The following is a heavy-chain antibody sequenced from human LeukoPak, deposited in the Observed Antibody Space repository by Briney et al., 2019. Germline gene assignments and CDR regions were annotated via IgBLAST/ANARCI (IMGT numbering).Heavy chain of an antibody. CDR3: ARHLTYGPGGMDV. J-gene: IGHJ6*02. D-gene: IGHD3-10*01. CDR2: IYYRDTT. CDR1: GGSISSYY. V-gene: IGHV4-59*08. Sequence: SETLSLTCTVSGGSISSYYWSWIRQPPGKGLEWIGYIYYRDTTNYNPSLKSRVIISVDTSKNQFSLKLSSATAADTAVYYCARHLTYGPGGMDVWGQGTTVTVSS.